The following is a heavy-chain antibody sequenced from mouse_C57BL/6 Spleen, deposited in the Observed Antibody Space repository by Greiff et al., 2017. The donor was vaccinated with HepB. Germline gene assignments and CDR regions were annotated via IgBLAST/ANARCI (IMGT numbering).Heavy chain of an antibody. CDR2: IDPSGSET. CDR3: ARSEDYFDY. J-gene: IGHJ2*01. CDR1: GSTFTSYW. D-gene: IGHD2-4*01. Sequence: QVQLTESGAELVRPGSSLKLSCKASGSTFTSYWMHWVKQRPIQGLEWIGNIDPSGSETHYNQKFKDKATFTLDKSSSTAYMQLSSLTSEDSAVYYCARSEDYFDYWGQGTTLTVSS. V-gene: IGHV1-52*01.